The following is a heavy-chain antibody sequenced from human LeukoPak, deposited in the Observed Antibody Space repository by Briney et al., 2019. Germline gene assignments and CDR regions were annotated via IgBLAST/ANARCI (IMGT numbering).Heavy chain of an antibody. V-gene: IGHV3-66*01. CDR3: AKILDYGSGSYLLP. D-gene: IGHD3-10*01. CDR1: GFTVSSNY. J-gene: IGHJ5*02. Sequence: GGSLRLSCAASGFTVSSNYMSWVRQAPGKGLEWVSSIYSGGSTYYTDSVKGRFTISRDNSKNTLYLQMNSLRAEDTAVYYCAKILDYGSGSYLLPWGQGTLVTVSS. CDR2: IYSGGST.